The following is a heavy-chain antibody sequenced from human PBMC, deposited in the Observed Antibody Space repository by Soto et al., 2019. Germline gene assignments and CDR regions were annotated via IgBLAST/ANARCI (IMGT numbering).Heavy chain of an antibody. J-gene: IGHJ5*02. Sequence: SETLSLTCTVSGGSISSGGYYWSWIRQHPGKGLEWIGYIYYSGSTYYNPSLKRRVTISVDTSKTQFSLKLSSVTAADTAVYYCASPHEGSSGWDNWFDPWSQGTLVTVSS. CDR3: ASPHEGSSGWDNWFDP. D-gene: IGHD6-25*01. CDR2: IYYSGST. CDR1: GGSISSGGYY. V-gene: IGHV4-31*03.